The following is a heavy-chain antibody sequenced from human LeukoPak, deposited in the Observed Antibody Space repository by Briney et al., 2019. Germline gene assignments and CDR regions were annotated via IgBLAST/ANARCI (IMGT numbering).Heavy chain of an antibody. Sequence: ASVKVSCKASGYTFTSYGISWVRQAPGQGLEWMGWISAYNGNTNYAQKPQGRVTMTTDTSTSTAYMELRSLRSDDTAVYYCAGVVTIFGVVIHGHFDYWGQGTLVTVSS. CDR1: GYTFTSYG. CDR2: ISAYNGNT. D-gene: IGHD3-3*01. V-gene: IGHV1-18*01. J-gene: IGHJ4*02. CDR3: AGVVTIFGVVIHGHFDY.